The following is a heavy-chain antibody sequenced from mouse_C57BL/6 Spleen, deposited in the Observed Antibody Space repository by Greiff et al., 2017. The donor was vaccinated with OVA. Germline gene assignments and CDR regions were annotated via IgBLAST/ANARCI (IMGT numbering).Heavy chain of an antibody. D-gene: IGHD2-12*01. V-gene: IGHV5-9-1*02. CDR3: TREGGIVYFDY. CDR1: GFTFSSYA. CDR2: ISSGGDYI. Sequence: EVHLVESGEGLVKPGGSLKLSCAASGFTFSSYAMSWVRQTPEKRLEWVAYISSGGDYIYYADTVKGRFTISRDNARNTLYLQMSSLKSEDTAMYYCTREGGIVYFDYWGQGTTLTVSS. J-gene: IGHJ2*01.